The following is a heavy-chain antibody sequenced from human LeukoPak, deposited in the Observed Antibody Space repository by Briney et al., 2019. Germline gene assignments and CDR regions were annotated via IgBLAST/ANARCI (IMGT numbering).Heavy chain of an antibody. D-gene: IGHD4-23*01. CDR3: ARADYGGNFHFDY. Sequence: SQTLSLTCALSGDSVSSNSAAWNWIRQSPSRGLEWLGRTYYRSKWYNDYAVSVKSRITINPDTSKNQFSLKLSSVTAADTAVYYCARADYGGNFHFDYWGQGTLVTVSS. CDR1: GDSVSSNSAA. V-gene: IGHV6-1*01. CDR2: TYYRSKWYN. J-gene: IGHJ4*02.